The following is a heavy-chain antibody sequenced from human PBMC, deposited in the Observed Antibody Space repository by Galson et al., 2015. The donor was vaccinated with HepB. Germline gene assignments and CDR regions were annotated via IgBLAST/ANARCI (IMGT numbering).Heavy chain of an antibody. CDR3: ARGPRGGWYALGAGPTDY. CDR1: GFTFSSYA. D-gene: IGHD6-19*01. J-gene: IGHJ4*02. V-gene: IGHV3-64*04. Sequence: SLRLSCAASGFTFSSYAMHWVRQAPGTGLQYVSSISSDGHSTYYADSVKGRFTISRDHSKNTLYLQMNSLRAEDTAVYYCARGPRGGWYALGAGPTDYWGQGTLVTVSS. CDR2: ISSDGHST.